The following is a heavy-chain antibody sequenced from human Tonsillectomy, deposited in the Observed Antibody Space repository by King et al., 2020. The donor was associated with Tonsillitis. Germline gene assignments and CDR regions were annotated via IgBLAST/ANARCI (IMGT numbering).Heavy chain of an antibody. CDR2: INHSGGT. V-gene: IGHV4-34*01. J-gene: IGHJ2*01. CDR3: ARNPQWFKNWYFDL. CDR1: GGSFSGYY. D-gene: IGHD3-22*01. Sequence: VQLQQWGAGLLKPSETLSLTCAVYGGSFSGYYWNWIRQPPGKGLEWIGEINHSGGTNYNPSLKSRVTVSVDTSKNQFSLNLSSVTAADSAVYYCARNPQWFKNWYFDLWGRGTLVTVSS.